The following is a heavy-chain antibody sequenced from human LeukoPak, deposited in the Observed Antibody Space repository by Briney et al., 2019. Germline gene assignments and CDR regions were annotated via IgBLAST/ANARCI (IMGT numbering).Heavy chain of an antibody. V-gene: IGHV1-69*13. J-gene: IGHJ3*02. CDR2: IIPIFGTA. CDR3: ARGTGTADAFDI. D-gene: IGHD1-14*01. CDR1: GGTFSSYA. Sequence: ASVKVSCKASGGTFSSYAISWVRQAPGQGLEWMGGIIPIFGTANYAQKFQGRVTITADESTSTAYMELSSLRSEDTAVYYCARGTGTADAFDIWGQGTMVTVSS.